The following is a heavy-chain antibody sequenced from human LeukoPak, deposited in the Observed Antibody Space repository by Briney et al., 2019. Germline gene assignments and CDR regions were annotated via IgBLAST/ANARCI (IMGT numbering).Heavy chain of an antibody. CDR1: GFTFSTFD. Sequence: GGSLRLSCAASGFTFSTFDIHWVRQAPGKGLEWVAFIRYDGSNKYYADSVKGRFTISRDNSKNTLYLQMNSLRVEDTAVYYCANELGGGNAFDIWGQGTMVTVSS. D-gene: IGHD3-16*01. CDR2: IRYDGSNK. CDR3: ANELGGGNAFDI. J-gene: IGHJ3*02. V-gene: IGHV3-30*02.